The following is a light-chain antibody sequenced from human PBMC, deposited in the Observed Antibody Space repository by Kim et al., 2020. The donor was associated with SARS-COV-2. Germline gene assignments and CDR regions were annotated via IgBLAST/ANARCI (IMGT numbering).Light chain of an antibody. CDR2: FKSQSDN. J-gene: IGLJ3*02. Sequence: QPVLTQPSSLSASPGASASLTCTLRSDIIIASKGIYWYQQKPGSHPQYLLRFKSQSDNQKGSGVPSRFSGSKDASANAGILLISGLQSEDEADYYCAIWHSTAWVFGGGTQLTVL. CDR1: SDIIIASKG. V-gene: IGLV5-45*03. CDR3: AIWHSTAWV.